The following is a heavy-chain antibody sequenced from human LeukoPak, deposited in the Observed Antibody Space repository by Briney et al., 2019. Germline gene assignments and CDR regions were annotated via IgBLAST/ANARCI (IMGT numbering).Heavy chain of an antibody. CDR3: ARGDSSYYYMDV. CDR1: GFTFSSYD. V-gene: IGHV3-13*01. J-gene: IGHJ6*03. CDR2: IGAAGDT. D-gene: IGHD3-22*01. Sequence: PGGSLRLSCAASGFTFSSYDMHWVRQATGKGLEWVSAIGAAGDTYYPGSVKGRFTISRENAKNSLYLQMNSLRDGDTAVYYCARGDSSYYYMDVWGKGTRSPSP.